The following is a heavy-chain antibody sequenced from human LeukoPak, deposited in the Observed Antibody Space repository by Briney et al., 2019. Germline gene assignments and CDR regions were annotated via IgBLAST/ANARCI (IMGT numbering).Heavy chain of an antibody. CDR2: INPNSGGT. CDR3: ASEAMGSITMVRGVMDY. D-gene: IGHD3-10*01. CDR1: GYTFAGYY. J-gene: IGHJ4*02. Sequence: ASVKVSCKASGYTFAGYYMHWVRQAPGQGLEWMGWINPNSGGTNYAQKFQGRVTMTRDTSISTAYMELSRLRSDDTAVYYCASEAMGSITMVRGVMDYWGQGTLVTVSS. V-gene: IGHV1-2*02.